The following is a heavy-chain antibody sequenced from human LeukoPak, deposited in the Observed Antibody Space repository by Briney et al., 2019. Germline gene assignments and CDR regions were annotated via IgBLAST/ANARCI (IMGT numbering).Heavy chain of an antibody. CDR1: GYTFTAYY. V-gene: IGHV1-2*02. D-gene: IGHD3-9*01. J-gene: IGHJ3*01. CDR2: INPNSGDT. CDR3: ASKGDGSCDISHCQGALDF. Sequence: ASVKVSCKPSGYTFTAYYIHFVRQAPGQGLEWMGRINPNSGDTNYAQNFQDRVTMTWDTSVSTAYMELTSLTSDDTAVYYCASKGDGSCDISHCQGALDFWGQGSMVTVTS.